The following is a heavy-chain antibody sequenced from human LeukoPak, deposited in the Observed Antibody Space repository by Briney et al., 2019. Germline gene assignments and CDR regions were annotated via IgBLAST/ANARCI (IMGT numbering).Heavy chain of an antibody. D-gene: IGHD3-3*01. CDR2: IYHGGST. CDR1: GGSISSGGYS. Sequence: SETLSLTCAVSGGSISSGGYSWSWIRQPPGKGLEWIGYIYHGGSTYYNPSLKSRVTISVDRSKNQFSLKLSSVTAADTAVYYCARIQRRFLEWWFDPWGQGTLVTVSS. V-gene: IGHV4-30-2*01. CDR3: ARIQRRFLEWWFDP. J-gene: IGHJ5*02.